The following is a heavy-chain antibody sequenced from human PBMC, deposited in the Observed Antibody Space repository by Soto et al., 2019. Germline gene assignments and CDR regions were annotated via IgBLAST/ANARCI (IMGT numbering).Heavy chain of an antibody. CDR3: ARVFYYYSRGYYRGYFYDY. CDR2: IFYSGST. J-gene: IGHJ4*02. CDR1: GDSISSSNYF. Sequence: DTLSLTCTVSGDSISSSNYFWGWIRQPPGKGLEWIGTIFYSGSTYYNPSLKSRVTISVDTSKNQFSLRLISVTAADTAVYYCARVFYYYSRGYYRGYFYDYWGQGTLVTVSS. D-gene: IGHD3-22*01. V-gene: IGHV4-39*01.